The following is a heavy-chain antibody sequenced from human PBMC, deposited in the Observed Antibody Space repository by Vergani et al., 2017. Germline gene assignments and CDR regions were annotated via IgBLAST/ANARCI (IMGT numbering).Heavy chain of an antibody. V-gene: IGHV3-33*06. CDR3: AKDLAAAVAGTQAGDY. J-gene: IGHJ4*02. Sequence: QVQLVESGGGVVQPGRSLRLSCAASGFTFSSYGMHWVRQAPGKGLEWVAVIWYDGSNKYYADSVKGRFTISRDNSKNTLYLQMNSLRAEDTAVYYCAKDLAAAVAGTQAGDYWGQGTLVTVSS. D-gene: IGHD6-19*01. CDR2: IWYDGSNK. CDR1: GFTFSSYG.